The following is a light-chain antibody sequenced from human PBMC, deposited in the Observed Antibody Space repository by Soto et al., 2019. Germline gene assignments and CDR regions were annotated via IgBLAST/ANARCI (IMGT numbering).Light chain of an antibody. J-gene: IGKJ1*01. CDR1: QGVRDD. Sequence: DIQMTQSPSSLSASVGDRVTITCRASQGVRDDLGWYQQTPGKAPERLIYEASTLHRGVPSRFSGSGSGTEFTLTISSLQPEDFETYYCLQYSSYPWTFGQGTNVEIK. V-gene: IGKV1-17*01. CDR2: EAS. CDR3: LQYSSYPWT.